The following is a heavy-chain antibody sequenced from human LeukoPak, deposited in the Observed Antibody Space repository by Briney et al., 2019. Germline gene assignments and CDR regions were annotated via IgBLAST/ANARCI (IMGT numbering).Heavy chain of an antibody. V-gene: IGHV4-59*01. CDR3: ARARGSGWYGLDY. CDR2: IYYSGST. J-gene: IGHJ4*02. Sequence: SSETLSLTCTVSGGSISSYYWSWIRQPPGKGLEWIGYIYYSGSTNYNPSLKSRVTISVDTSKNQFSLRLSSVTAADTAVYYCARARGSGWYGLDYWGQGTLVTVSS. D-gene: IGHD6-19*01. CDR1: GGSISSYY.